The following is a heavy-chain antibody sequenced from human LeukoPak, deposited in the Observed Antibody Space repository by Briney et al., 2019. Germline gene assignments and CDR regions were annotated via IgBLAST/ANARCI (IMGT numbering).Heavy chain of an antibody. J-gene: IGHJ4*02. CDR1: GFTFSRYG. V-gene: IGHV3-33*01. Sequence: GGSLRLSCAASGFTFSRYGMHWVRQAPGKGLEWVAVIWYDGSNKYYADSVKGRFTISRDNSKNTLYLQMNSLRAEDTAVYYCARDYVAVAGLDYWGQGTLVTVSS. D-gene: IGHD6-19*01. CDR3: ARDYVAVAGLDY. CDR2: IWYDGSNK.